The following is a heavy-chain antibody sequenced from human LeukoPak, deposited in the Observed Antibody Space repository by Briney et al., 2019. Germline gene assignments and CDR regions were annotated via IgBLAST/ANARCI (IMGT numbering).Heavy chain of an antibody. V-gene: IGHV4-34*01. CDR3: ARGRAAAGTGAFDY. CDR2: INHSGST. CDR1: GGSFSGYY. Sequence: SETLSLTCAVYGGSFSGYYWSWIRQPPGKGLEWIGEINHSGSTNYNPSLKSRVTISVDTSKNQFSLKLSSVTAADTAVYYCARGRAAAGTGAFDYWGQGTLVIVSS. J-gene: IGHJ4*02. D-gene: IGHD6-13*01.